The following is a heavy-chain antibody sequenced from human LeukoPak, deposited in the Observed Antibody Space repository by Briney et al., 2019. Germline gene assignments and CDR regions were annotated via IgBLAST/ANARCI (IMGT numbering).Heavy chain of an antibody. J-gene: IGHJ5*02. Sequence: GGSLRLSCAASGFTFSSYWMVWVRQALGKGLVWVSRINGDGTRRGYADSVRGRFTTSRDNAKNTVDLQMDSLGPEDTALYYCARDLRPADHWGQGVLVTVSS. V-gene: IGHV3-74*01. CDR2: INGDGTRR. CDR3: ARDLRPADH. CDR1: GFTFSSYW.